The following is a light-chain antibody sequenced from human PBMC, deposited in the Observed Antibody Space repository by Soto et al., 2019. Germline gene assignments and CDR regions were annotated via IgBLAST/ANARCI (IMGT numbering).Light chain of an antibody. CDR3: QQSYSSPMYT. J-gene: IGKJ2*01. CDR2: ATS. Sequence: DIQMTQSPSSLSASVGDRVTIACRASQSISTYLNWYQQTPGKAPKLLIYATSNLQSGVPSRFSGSGSGREFTLTISSLQPEDSATYYCQQSYSSPMYTFGQGTNLEIK. CDR1: QSISTY. V-gene: IGKV1-39*01.